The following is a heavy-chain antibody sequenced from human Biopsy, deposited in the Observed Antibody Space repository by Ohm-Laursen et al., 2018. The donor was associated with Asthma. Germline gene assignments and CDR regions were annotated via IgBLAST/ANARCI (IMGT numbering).Heavy chain of an antibody. D-gene: IGHD1-26*01. V-gene: IGHV1-69*13. J-gene: IGHJ6*02. CDR3: ARPDPGRPIVYYYYGMDV. CDR2: ISPIFGRV. CDR1: GGIFTSYA. Sequence: ASVKVSCKPSGGIFTSYAISWVRQAPGQGLEWMGGISPIFGRVNYAQKFEGRATITADLFTRTAYMELSSLRSDDTAVYYCARPDPGRPIVYYYYGMDVWGQGTTVTVSS.